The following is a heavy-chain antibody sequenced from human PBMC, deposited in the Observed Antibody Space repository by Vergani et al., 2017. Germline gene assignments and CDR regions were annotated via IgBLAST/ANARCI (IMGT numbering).Heavy chain of an antibody. V-gene: IGHV3-9*02. Sequence: EVQLEESGGGLVLPGRSLRLSCVASGFTSAGYAMHWVRQAPGKGLEWVSGISWNSNSIGYADSVKGRFTIYRDNDKNSLYLQMNSLRAEDTALYYCAKDLGTSSGGGWFDPWGQGTLVTVSS. J-gene: IGHJ5*02. CDR2: ISWNSNSI. CDR3: AKDLGTSSGGGWFDP. CDR1: GFTSAGYA. D-gene: IGHD6-6*01.